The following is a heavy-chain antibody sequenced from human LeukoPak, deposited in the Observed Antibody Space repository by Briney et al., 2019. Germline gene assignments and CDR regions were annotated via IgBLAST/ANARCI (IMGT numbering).Heavy chain of an antibody. CDR1: GGSVSHYY. J-gene: IGHJ4*02. D-gene: IGHD6-6*01. V-gene: IGHV4-34*01. CDR2: INHSGST. Sequence: SETLSLTCNVSGGSVSHYYWSWIRQPPGKGLEWIGEINHSGSTNYNPSLKSRVTISVDTSKNQFSLKLSSVTAADTAVYYCASRSSIAKSIDYWGQGTLVTVSS. CDR3: ASRSSIAKSIDY.